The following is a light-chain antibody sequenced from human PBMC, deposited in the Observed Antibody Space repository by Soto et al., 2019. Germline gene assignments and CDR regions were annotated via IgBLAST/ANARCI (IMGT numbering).Light chain of an antibody. CDR2: AAS. CDR3: LQHNTYPFT. J-gene: IGKJ4*01. CDR1: QDIRND. V-gene: IGKV1-17*01. Sequence: DIQMTQSPSSLSASVGDRVTITCRAGQDIRNDVGWYQQKAGKAPKRLIFAASSLHSGVPSRFSGSRSGTEFTLTIASLQPEDFATYYCLQHNTYPFTFGGGTKVDIK.